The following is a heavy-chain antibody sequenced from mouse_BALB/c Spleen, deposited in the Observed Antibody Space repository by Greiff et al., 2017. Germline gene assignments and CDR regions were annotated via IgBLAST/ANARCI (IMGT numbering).Heavy chain of an antibody. CDR3: ARGLSYYGNYFDY. CDR1: GYSITSGYY. J-gene: IGHJ2*01. CDR2: ISYDGSN. D-gene: IGHD2-10*01. V-gene: IGHV3-6*02. Sequence: EVQLQESGPGLVKPSQSLSLTCSVTGYSITSGYYWNWIRQFPGNKLEWMGYISYDGSNNYNPSLKNRISITRDTSKNQFFLKLNSVTTEDTATYYCARGLSYYGNYFDYWGQGTTLTVSS.